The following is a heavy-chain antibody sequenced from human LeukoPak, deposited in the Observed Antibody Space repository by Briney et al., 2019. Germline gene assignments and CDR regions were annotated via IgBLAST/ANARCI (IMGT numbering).Heavy chain of an antibody. CDR1: GFSLSSFE. Sequence: GGSLRLSCAASGFSLSSFEMNWVRQAPGKGPEWVSYISSSGSTIYYADSVKGRFTISRDNAKNPLYLQMNSLRAEDTALYYCARRFDSWGQGTLVSVSS. J-gene: IGHJ4*02. CDR2: ISSSGSTI. V-gene: IGHV3-48*03. CDR3: ARRFDS.